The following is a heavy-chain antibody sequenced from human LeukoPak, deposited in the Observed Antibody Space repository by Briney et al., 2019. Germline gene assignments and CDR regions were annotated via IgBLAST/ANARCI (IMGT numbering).Heavy chain of an antibody. CDR2: ISGSGGST. V-gene: IGHV3-23*01. J-gene: IGHJ6*03. Sequence: GGSLRLSCTASGFTFNSYAMSWVRQAPGKGLEWVSAISGSGGSTYYADSVKGRFTISRDNSKNTLYLQMNSLRAEDTAVYYCAKNTYYYYYYMDVWGKGTTVTVSS. CDR1: GFTFNSYA. CDR3: AKNTYYYYYYMDV.